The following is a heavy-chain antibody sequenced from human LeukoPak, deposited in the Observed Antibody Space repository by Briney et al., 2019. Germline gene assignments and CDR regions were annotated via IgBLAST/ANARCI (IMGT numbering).Heavy chain of an antibody. D-gene: IGHD3-10*02. CDR3: ARDLFERLYYYMGV. J-gene: IGHJ6*03. CDR1: GFTFSTYS. Sequence: GGSLRLSCAASGFTFSTYSVNWVRQAPGKGLEWVSSISSSCSYIYYGDSVKGRFTISRDNAKNSLYLQMNSLRAEDTAVYYCARDLFERLYYYMGVWGKGTTVTVSS. V-gene: IGHV3-21*01. CDR2: ISSSCSYI.